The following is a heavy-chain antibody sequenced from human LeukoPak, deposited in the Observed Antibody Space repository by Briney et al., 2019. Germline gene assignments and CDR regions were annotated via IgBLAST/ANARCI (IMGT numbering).Heavy chain of an antibody. CDR1: GYSFTSYW. CDR2: IYPGDSDT. D-gene: IGHD4-23*01. Sequence: GESLKISCKGSGYSFTSYWIGWVRQMPGKGLEWMGIIYPGDSDTGYSPSFQGQVTISADKSISTAYLQWGSLKASDTAMYYCARLLLDGPWGSGPYGGNSNTRFDYWGQGTLVTVSS. J-gene: IGHJ4*02. V-gene: IGHV5-51*01. CDR3: ARLLLDGPWGSGPYGGNSNTRFDY.